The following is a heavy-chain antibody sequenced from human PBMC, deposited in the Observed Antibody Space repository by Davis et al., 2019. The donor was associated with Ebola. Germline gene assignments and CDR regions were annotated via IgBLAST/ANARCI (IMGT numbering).Heavy chain of an antibody. J-gene: IGHJ5*02. V-gene: IGHV3-23*01. D-gene: IGHD3-10*01. CDR2: ISGSGGST. Sequence: GGSLRLSCAASGFTFSSYAMSWVRQAPGKGLEWVSSISGSGGSTYYADSVKGRFTISRDNAKNSLYLQMNSLRAEDTAVYYCARTYYGSGSYYFDPWGQGTLVTVSS. CDR1: GFTFSSYA. CDR3: ARTYYGSGSYYFDP.